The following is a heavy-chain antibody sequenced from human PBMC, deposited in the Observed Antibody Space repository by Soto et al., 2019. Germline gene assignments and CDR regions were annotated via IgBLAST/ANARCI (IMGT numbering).Heavy chain of an antibody. V-gene: IGHV3-66*01. CDR2: IYSGGST. J-gene: IGHJ4*02. Sequence: EVQLVESGGGLVQPGGSLRLSCAASGFTVSSSYMSWVRQAPGKGPEWVSVIYSGGSTYYADSVKDRFTISRDNSKNTLYLQMNSLRADDTSVYYCPRNRNCNDAYFYYWGQGTLVTVSS. CDR3: PRNRNCNDAYFYY. CDR1: GFTVSSSY. D-gene: IGHD1-1*01.